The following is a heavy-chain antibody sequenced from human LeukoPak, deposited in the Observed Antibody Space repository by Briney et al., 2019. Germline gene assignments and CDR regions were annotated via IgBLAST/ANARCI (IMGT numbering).Heavy chain of an antibody. J-gene: IGHJ6*03. Sequence: ASVKVSCKASGGTFSSYAISWVRQAPGQGLEWMGGIIPIFGTANYAQKFQGRVTITTDESTSTAYMELSSLRSEDTAVYYCAIGKVYYYYYYMDVWAKGPRSPSP. D-gene: IGHD1-14*01. CDR1: GGTFSSYA. CDR2: IIPIFGTA. V-gene: IGHV1-69*05. CDR3: AIGKVYYYYYYMDV.